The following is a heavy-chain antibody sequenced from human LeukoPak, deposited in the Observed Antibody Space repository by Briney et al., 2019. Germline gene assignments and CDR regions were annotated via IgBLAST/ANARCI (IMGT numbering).Heavy chain of an antibody. Sequence: ASVKVSCKASGGTFSSYAISWVRQAPGQGLEWMGGIIPIFGTANYAQKFQGRVTITADESTSTAYMELSSLRSEDTAVYYCARYPRYPYYDISTGFPGNYYYYGMDVWGQGTTVTVSS. CDR3: ARYPRYPYYDISTGFPGNYYYYGMDV. CDR2: IIPIFGTA. D-gene: IGHD3-9*01. J-gene: IGHJ6*02. CDR1: GGTFSSYA. V-gene: IGHV1-69*13.